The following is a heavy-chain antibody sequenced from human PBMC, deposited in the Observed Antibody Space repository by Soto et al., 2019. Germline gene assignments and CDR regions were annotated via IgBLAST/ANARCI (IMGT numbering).Heavy chain of an antibody. CDR2: FDPEDGET. J-gene: IGHJ4*02. CDR1: RYTPPELF. CDR3: VRGPLDIAVVPAAMLY. Sequence: ASLKGSCQVSRYTPPELFIHWGGQAPGKGLEWMGGFDPEDGETIYAQKFQGRVTMTEDTSTDTAYMELSSPRSEDTAVYYCVRGPLDIAVVPAAMLYWGQGTLVTVSS. D-gene: IGHD2-2*03. V-gene: IGHV1-24*01.